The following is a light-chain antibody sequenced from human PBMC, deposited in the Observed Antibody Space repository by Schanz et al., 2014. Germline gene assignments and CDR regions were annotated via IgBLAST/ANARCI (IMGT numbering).Light chain of an antibody. V-gene: IGKV3-15*01. CDR3: QQRSNWPPLT. CDR2: GAS. J-gene: IGKJ4*01. CDR1: QSVTTN. Sequence: EVLMTQSPATLSVSPGESATLSCRATQSVTTNLAWYQQRPGQAPRLLIYGASTRASGIPARFTGSGSGTDFTLTISSLEPEDFAVYYCQQRSNWPPLTFGGGTKVEIK.